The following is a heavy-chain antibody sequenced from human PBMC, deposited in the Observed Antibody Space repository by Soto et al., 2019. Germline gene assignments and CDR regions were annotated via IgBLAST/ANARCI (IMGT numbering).Heavy chain of an antibody. J-gene: IGHJ1*01. CDR1: GGSVISGSYY. D-gene: IGHD3-22*01. Sequence: SETLSLTFTVSGGSVISGSYYWSWIRQPPGKGLEWIGYIYHSGSTNYNPSLRSRVTISVDTSKNQFSLRLRSVTAADTAVYYCAKHGYYECFHYWGQGTLVTVSS. CDR2: IYHSGST. CDR3: AKHGYYECFHY. V-gene: IGHV4-61*01.